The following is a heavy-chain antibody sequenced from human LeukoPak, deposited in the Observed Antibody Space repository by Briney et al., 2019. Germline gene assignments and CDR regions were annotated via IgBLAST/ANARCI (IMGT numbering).Heavy chain of an antibody. CDR1: GFTFSSYT. Sequence: PGGSLRLSCAASGFTFSSYTMHWVRQAPGKGLEYVSVISSSGGSTYYANSVKGRFTISRDNAKNSLYLQMNSLRAEDTAVYYCARDPSRGGGIVVVPAHFDYWGQGTLVTVSS. V-gene: IGHV3-64*01. D-gene: IGHD2-2*01. CDR3: ARDPSRGGGIVVVPAHFDY. CDR2: ISSSGGST. J-gene: IGHJ4*02.